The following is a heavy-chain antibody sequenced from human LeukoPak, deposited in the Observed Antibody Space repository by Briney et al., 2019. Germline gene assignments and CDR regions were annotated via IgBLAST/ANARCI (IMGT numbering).Heavy chain of an antibody. CDR3: ARGVIVVVPAANAYYFDY. D-gene: IGHD2-2*01. Sequence: NPSETLSVTCTVSGGSISSYYWSWIRQPPRKGLEWIGYIYYSGSTNYNPSLKSRVTISVDTSKNQFSLKLSSVTAADTAVYYCARGVIVVVPAANAYYFDYWGQGTLVTVSS. CDR2: IYYSGST. CDR1: GGSISSYY. V-gene: IGHV4-59*01. J-gene: IGHJ4*02.